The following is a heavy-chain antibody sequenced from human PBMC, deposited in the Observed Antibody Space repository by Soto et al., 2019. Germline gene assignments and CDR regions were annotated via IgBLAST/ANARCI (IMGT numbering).Heavy chain of an antibody. J-gene: IGHJ3*01. Sequence: GGSLRLSCAASGFTFNSYSMNWVRQAPGKGLEWVSIVSNIGRTTFYADSVKGRFTISRDNSRNTLFLQMNSLRAEDTAIYYCARRYDSAIYGAFDVWGQGTMVTVSS. CDR3: ARRYDSAIYGAFDV. D-gene: IGHD2-21*01. CDR2: VSNIGRTT. CDR1: GFTFNSYS. V-gene: IGHV3-23*01.